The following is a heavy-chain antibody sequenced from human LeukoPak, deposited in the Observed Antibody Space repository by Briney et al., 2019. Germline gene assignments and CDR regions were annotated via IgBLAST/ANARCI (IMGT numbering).Heavy chain of an antibody. CDR2: IIPILGIA. J-gene: IGHJ3*02. Sequence: ASVKVSCKASGGTFSSYAISWVRQAPGQGLEWMGRIIPILGIANYAQKFQGRVTITADKSTSTAYMELSSLRSEDTAVYYCARIHQSITIFGVVIDAFDIWGQGTMVTVSS. D-gene: IGHD3-3*01. V-gene: IGHV1-69*04. CDR3: ARIHQSITIFGVVIDAFDI. CDR1: GGTFSSYA.